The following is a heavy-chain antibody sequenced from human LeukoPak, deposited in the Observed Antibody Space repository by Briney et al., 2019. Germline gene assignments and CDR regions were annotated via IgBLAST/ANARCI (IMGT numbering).Heavy chain of an antibody. D-gene: IGHD3-22*01. CDR2: IYPGDSDT. Sequence: GQSLKISCKGSGYSFTSYWIGWVRQMPGKGLEWMGIIYPGDSDTRYSPSFQGQVTISAVKSISTAYLQWRSLKASDTAMYYCARLYDSSPLDYWGQGTLVTVSS. J-gene: IGHJ4*02. V-gene: IGHV5-51*01. CDR3: ARLYDSSPLDY. CDR1: GYSFTSYW.